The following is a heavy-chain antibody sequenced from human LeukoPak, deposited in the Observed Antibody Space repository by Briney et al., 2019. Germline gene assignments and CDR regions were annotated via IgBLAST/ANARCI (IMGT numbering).Heavy chain of an antibody. J-gene: IGHJ4*02. CDR3: AGAPILTGYSDYFDY. Sequence: PGGSLRLSCAASGFTFSSYWMHRVRQAPGKGLVWVSRINSDGSSTSYADSVKGRFTISRDNAKNTLYLQMNSLRAEDTAVYYCAGAPILTGYSDYFDYWGQGTLVTVSS. CDR1: GFTFSSYW. V-gene: IGHV3-74*01. D-gene: IGHD3-9*01. CDR2: INSDGSST.